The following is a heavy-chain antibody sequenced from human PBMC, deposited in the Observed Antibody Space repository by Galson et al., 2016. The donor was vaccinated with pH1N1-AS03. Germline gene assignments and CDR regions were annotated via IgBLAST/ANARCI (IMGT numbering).Heavy chain of an antibody. CDR1: GFPFSGYS. J-gene: IGHJ4*02. D-gene: IGHD6-19*01. Sequence: SLRLSCAASGFPFSGYSMNWARQAPGKGLEWVSFISTSSSSIYYADSVKGRFTISRDNAQNLLYLQMNSLRDEDTAVYYCARDGPPQGISVAGSFDFWGQGTLVTVSS. CDR3: ARDGPPQGISVAGSFDF. V-gene: IGHV3-21*01. CDR2: ISTSSSSI.